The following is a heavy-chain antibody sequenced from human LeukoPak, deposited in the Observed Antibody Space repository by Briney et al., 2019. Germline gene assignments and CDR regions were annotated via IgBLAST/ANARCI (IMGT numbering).Heavy chain of an antibody. J-gene: IGHJ5*02. D-gene: IGHD3-10*01. CDR1: GGSISSGGYS. Sequence: PSQTLSLTCAVSGGSISSGGYSWSWIRQPPGKGLEWIGYIYHSGSTYYNPSLKSRVTISVDRSKNQFSLKLSSVTAADTAVYYCARGHYNGSGRSPNWFDPWGQGTLVTVSS. CDR2: IYHSGST. CDR3: ARGHYNGSGRSPNWFDP. V-gene: IGHV4-30-2*01.